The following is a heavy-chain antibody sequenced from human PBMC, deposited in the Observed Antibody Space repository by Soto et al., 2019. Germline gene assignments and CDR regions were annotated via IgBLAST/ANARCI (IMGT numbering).Heavy chain of an antibody. CDR2: IGSSSSYI. CDR3: ARGPYYDFWSGYYPDYYYYGMDV. J-gene: IGHJ6*02. D-gene: IGHD3-3*01. Sequence: GGSLRLSCAASGFTFSSYSMNWVRQAPGKGLEWVSSIGSSSSYIYYADSVKGRFTISRDNAKNSLYLQMNSLRAEDTAVYYCARGPYYDFWSGYYPDYYYYGMDVWGQGTTVTVSS. V-gene: IGHV3-21*01. CDR1: GFTFSSYS.